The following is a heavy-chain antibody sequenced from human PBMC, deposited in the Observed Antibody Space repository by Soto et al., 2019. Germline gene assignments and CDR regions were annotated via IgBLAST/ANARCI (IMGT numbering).Heavy chain of an antibody. D-gene: IGHD6-6*01. V-gene: IGHV4-59*01. J-gene: IGHJ4*02. CDR2: IYYSGST. CDR3: ASGGIAARLDY. Sequence: SETLSLTCTVSGGSISSYYWSWIRQPPGKGLEWIGYIYYSGSTNYSPSLKSRVTISVDTSKNQFSLKLSSVTAADTAVYYCASGGIAARLDYWGQGTLVTVSS. CDR1: GGSISSYY.